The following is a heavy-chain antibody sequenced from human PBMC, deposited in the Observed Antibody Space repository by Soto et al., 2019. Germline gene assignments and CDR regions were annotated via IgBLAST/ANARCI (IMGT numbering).Heavy chain of an antibody. CDR3: ARDQANAKKEGVDF. J-gene: IGHJ4*02. V-gene: IGHV1-2*02. CDR2: INPNSGGT. CDR1: LYTFSDYY. D-gene: IGHD3-16*01. Sequence: ASVXVSFKSALYTFSDYYRHFLLQAPGQGLEWMGWINPNSGGTNYAPKFKGGVTMTRDTSITTAYMELSRLRSGDTDAYYCARDQANAKKEGVDFWGQGTLVTVSS.